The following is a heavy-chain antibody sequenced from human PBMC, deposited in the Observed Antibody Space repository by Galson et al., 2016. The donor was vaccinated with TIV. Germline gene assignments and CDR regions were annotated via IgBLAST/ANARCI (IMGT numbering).Heavy chain of an antibody. CDR1: GGTFSTYS. D-gene: IGHD2-8*01. Sequence: SVKVSCKVPGGTFSTYSISWLRQAPGQGLEWLGRINPNNDDTDYAEKFQGRLTFTRDTSITTATMELSRLGSDDTAVYYCVRVKYGELSPFESGGQGTLVTVSS. V-gene: IGHV1-2*06. J-gene: IGHJ4*02. CDR2: INPNNDDT. CDR3: VRVKYGELSPFES.